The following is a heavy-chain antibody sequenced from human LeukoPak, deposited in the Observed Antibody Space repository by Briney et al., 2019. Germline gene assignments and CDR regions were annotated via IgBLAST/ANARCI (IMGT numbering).Heavy chain of an antibody. CDR2: AYYSGST. Sequence: NPSETLSLTCTVSGGSISSTSYFWDWIRQPPGKGLEWIGSAYYSGSTYYNPSLKSRVTISVDTSKNHFSLKLSSVTAADTAVYYCARRIGSFDYWGQGTLVTVSS. V-gene: IGHV4-39*02. CDR3: ARRIGSFDY. CDR1: GGSISSTSYF. J-gene: IGHJ4*02. D-gene: IGHD2-21*01.